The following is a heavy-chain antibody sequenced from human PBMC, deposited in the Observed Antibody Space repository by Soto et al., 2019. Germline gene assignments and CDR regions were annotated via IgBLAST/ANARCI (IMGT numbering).Heavy chain of an antibody. Sequence: ASVKVSCKASGYTFTGYYMHWVRQAPGQGLEWMGWINPNSGGTNYAQKFQGWVTMTGDTSMSTAYMELSRLRSEDTAVYYCGAGYGGNIDIWGQGTMVTVSS. V-gene: IGHV1-2*04. D-gene: IGHD2-15*01. CDR1: GYTFTGYY. J-gene: IGHJ3*02. CDR2: INPNSGGT. CDR3: GAGYGGNIDI.